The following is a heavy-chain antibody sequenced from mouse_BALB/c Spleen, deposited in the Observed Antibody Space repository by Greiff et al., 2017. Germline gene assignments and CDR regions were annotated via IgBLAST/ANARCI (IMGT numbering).Heavy chain of an antibody. V-gene: IGHV2-6-5*01. Sequence: QVQLQQSGPGLVAPSQSLSITCTVSGFSLTDYGVSWIRQPPGKGLEWLGVIWGGGSTYYNSALKSRLSISKDNSKSQVFLKMNSLQTDDTAMYYCAKHPLSSVIYGYFDYWGQGTTLTVSS. CDR3: AKHPLSSVIYGYFDY. D-gene: IGHD6-2*01. J-gene: IGHJ2*01. CDR1: GFSLTDYG. CDR2: IWGGGST.